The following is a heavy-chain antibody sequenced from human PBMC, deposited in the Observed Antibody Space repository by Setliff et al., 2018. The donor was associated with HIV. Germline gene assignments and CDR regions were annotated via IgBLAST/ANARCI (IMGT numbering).Heavy chain of an antibody. D-gene: IGHD3-22*01. CDR1: GFTFSSYD. CDR2: IGTAGDT. CDR3: AKLDYYDYSGSWARKVAIDF. V-gene: IGHV3-13*01. Sequence: GGSLRLSCAASGFTFSSYDMHWVRQATGKGLEWVSAIGTAGDTYYPGSVKGRFTISRENAKNSLYLQMNSLRAGDTALYYCAKLDYYDYSGSWARKVAIDFWGRGTMVTVSS. J-gene: IGHJ3*01.